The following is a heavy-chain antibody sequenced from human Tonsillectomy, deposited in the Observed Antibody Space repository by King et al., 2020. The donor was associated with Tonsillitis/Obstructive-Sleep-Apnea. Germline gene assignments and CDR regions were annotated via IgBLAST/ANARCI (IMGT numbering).Heavy chain of an antibody. CDR1: GFTFSNAW. CDR3: TADSRSYPSYYYYYMDV. J-gene: IGHJ6*03. V-gene: IGHV3-15*01. Sequence: VQLVESGGGLVKPGGSLRLSCAASGFTFSNAWMSWVRQAPGKGLEWVGRIKSKTAGGTTDYAAPVKGRFTISRDDSKNTLYLQMNSLKTEDTAVYYCTADSRSYPSYYYYYMDVWGKGTTVTASS. D-gene: IGHD1-26*01. CDR2: IKSKTAGGTT.